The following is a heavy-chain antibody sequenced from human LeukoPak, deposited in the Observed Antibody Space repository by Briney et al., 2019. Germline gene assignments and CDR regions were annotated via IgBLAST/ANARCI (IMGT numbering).Heavy chain of an antibody. CDR1: GFTFTSYS. D-gene: IGHD1-26*01. V-gene: IGHV3-23*01. CDR2: ISGGGGST. J-gene: IGHJ4*02. Sequence: GGSLRLSCAASGFTFTSYSMNWVRQAPGKGMEWVSTISGGGGSTYYADSVKGRFTISRDNSKNTLYLQVNSLRAEDTAVYYCAKGGKWDVTPFDYWGQGTLVTVSS. CDR3: AKGGKWDVTPFDY.